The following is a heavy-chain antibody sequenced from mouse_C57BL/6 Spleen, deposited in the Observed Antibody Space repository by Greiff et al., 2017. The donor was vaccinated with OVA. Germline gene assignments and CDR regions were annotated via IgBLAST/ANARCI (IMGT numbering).Heavy chain of an antibody. CDR3: ARPYYSNAMDY. V-gene: IGHV5-17*01. Sequence: EVKLVESGGGLVKPGGSLKLSCAASGFTFSDYGMHWVRQAPEKGLEWVAFISSGSSTIYYADTVKGRFTISRDNAKNTLFLQMTSLRSEDTAMYYCARPYYSNAMDYWGQGTSVTVSS. J-gene: IGHJ4*01. CDR2: ISSGSSTI. CDR1: GFTFSDYG. D-gene: IGHD2-5*01.